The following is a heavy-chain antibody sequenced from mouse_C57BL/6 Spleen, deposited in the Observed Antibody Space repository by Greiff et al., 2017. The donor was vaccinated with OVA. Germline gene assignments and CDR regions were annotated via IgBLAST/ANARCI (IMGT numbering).Heavy chain of an antibody. CDR2: IWRGGST. CDR3: AKQDYGSSYGYFDV. CDR1: GFSLTSYG. J-gene: IGHJ1*03. D-gene: IGHD1-1*01. V-gene: IGHV2-5*01. Sequence: VKLVESGPGLVQPSQSLSITCTVSGFSLTSYGVHWVRQSPGKGLEWLGVIWRGGSTDYNAAFMSRLSITKDNSKSQVFFKMNSLQADDTAIYYCAKQDYGSSYGYFDVWGTGTTVTVSS.